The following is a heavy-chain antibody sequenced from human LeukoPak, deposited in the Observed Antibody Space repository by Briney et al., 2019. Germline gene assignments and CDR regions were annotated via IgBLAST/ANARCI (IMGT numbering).Heavy chain of an antibody. V-gene: IGHV3-48*04. D-gene: IGHD1-26*01. CDR2: ISSSGSTI. Sequence: PGGSLRLSCAASEFTFSNYNMNWVRQAPGKGLEWVSYISSSGSTIYYADSVKGRFTISRDNAKNSLYLQMNSLRAEDTAVYYCATTPVGHYFDRWSQGTLVTVSS. CDR1: EFTFSNYN. CDR3: ATTPVGHYFDR. J-gene: IGHJ4*02.